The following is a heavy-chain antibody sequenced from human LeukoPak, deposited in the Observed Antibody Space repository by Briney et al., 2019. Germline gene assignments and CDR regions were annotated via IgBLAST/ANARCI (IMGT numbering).Heavy chain of an antibody. CDR1: GYSFTSYF. Sequence: GESLKISCKASGYSFTSYFIGWVRQMPGKGLEWMAIIYPGDSDTRYSPSFQGQVTISADNSINTAYLQWSSLKASDTAIYYCARSSDSGGYYDYFDYGGQGTLVTVSS. D-gene: IGHD3-22*01. CDR2: IYPGDSDT. V-gene: IGHV5-51*01. CDR3: ARSSDSGGYYDYFDY. J-gene: IGHJ4*02.